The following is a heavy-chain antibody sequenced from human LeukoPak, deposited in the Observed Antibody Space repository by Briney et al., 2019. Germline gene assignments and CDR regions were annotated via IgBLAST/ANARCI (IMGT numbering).Heavy chain of an antibody. CDR2: IIPILGIA. D-gene: IGHD3-9*01. J-gene: IGHJ4*02. Sequence: ASVKVFCKASGYTFTSYGISWVRQAPGQGLEWMGRIIPILGIANYAQKFQGRVTITADKSTSTAYMELSSLRSEDTAVYYCARADYDILTGSQGHFDYWGQGTLVTVSS. CDR1: GYTFTSYG. CDR3: ARADYDILTGSQGHFDY. V-gene: IGHV1-69*04.